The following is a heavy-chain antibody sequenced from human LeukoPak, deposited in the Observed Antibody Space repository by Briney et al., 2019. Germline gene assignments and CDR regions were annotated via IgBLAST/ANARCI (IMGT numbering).Heavy chain of an antibody. D-gene: IGHD2-8*02. CDR1: GFTFSSYA. CDR2: IGYNVGTI. CDR3: ARGLEVVLRTIDY. V-gene: IGHV3-48*02. Sequence: GGSLRLSCAASGFTFSSYAMSWVRQAPGKGLEWVSYIGYNVGTIYYADSVRGRFTISGDNAKNSLYLQMNSLRDEDTAVYYCARGLEVVLRTIDYWGQGTLVTVSS. J-gene: IGHJ4*02.